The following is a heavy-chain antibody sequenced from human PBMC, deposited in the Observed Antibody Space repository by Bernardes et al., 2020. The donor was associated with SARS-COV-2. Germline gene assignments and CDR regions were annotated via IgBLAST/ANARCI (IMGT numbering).Heavy chain of an antibody. CDR1: GFTFSSYA. Sequence: GGSLRLSCAASGFTFSSYAMHWVRQAPGKGLEWVAVISYDGSNKYYADSVKGRFTISRDNSKNTLYLQMNSLRAEDTAVYYCASLAAAGFDYWGQGTLVTVSS. D-gene: IGHD6-13*01. J-gene: IGHJ4*02. CDR2: ISYDGSNK. V-gene: IGHV3-30-3*01. CDR3: ASLAAAGFDY.